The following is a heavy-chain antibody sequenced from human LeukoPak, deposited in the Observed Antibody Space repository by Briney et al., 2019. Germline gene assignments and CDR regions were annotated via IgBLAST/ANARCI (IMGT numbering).Heavy chain of an antibody. CDR1: GGSISTYY. CDR3: ARLFEVVDAFDI. CDR2: IYHSGST. V-gene: IGHV4-59*01. D-gene: IGHD2-21*01. Sequence: SETLSLTCTVSGGSISTYYWSWIRQPPGKGLEWIGYIYHSGSTNYNPSLKSRVTISIDTSKNQFSLKLSSVTAADTAVYYCARLFEVVDAFDIWGQGTMVTVSS. J-gene: IGHJ3*02.